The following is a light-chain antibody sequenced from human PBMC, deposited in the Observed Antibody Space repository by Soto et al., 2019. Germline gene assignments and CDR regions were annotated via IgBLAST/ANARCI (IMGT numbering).Light chain of an antibody. V-gene: IGKV2-30*01. CDR2: KIS. J-gene: IGKJ2*01. CDR3: MQGTHWPHT. Sequence: VLTQSPATLSLSPGERATLSCRSSQSLVYRDGNIYLNWFQQRPGQSPRRLIYKISNRDSGVPDRFSGSGSGTDFTLKISRVEAEDVGVYYCMQGTHWPHTFGQGTKLEIK. CDR1: QSLVYRDGNIY.